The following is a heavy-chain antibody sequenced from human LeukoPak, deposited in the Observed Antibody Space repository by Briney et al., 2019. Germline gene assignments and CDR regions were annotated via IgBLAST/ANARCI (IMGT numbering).Heavy chain of an antibody. Sequence: GGSLRLSCAASGFTFSSYSMNWVRQAPGKGLEWVSSISSSSSYIYYADSVKGRFTISRDNAKNSLYLQMNSLRAEGTAVYYCARGDDILTGYSRDAFDIWGQGTMVTVSS. V-gene: IGHV3-21*01. CDR1: GFTFSSYS. CDR2: ISSSSSYI. D-gene: IGHD3-9*01. CDR3: ARGDDILTGYSRDAFDI. J-gene: IGHJ3*02.